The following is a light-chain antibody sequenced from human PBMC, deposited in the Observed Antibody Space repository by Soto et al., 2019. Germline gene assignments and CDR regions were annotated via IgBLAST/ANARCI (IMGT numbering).Light chain of an antibody. CDR3: SSYAASKHFYFV. Sequence: QSVLTQPPSASGSPGQSVTISCTGTSSDVGGYNYVSWYQQYPGRAPKLMIYEVTKRPSGVPDRFSGSKSGNTASLTVSGLQAEDEAYYYCSSYAASKHFYFVFGGGTQLTV. CDR2: EVT. V-gene: IGLV2-8*01. J-gene: IGLJ3*02. CDR1: SSDVGGYNY.